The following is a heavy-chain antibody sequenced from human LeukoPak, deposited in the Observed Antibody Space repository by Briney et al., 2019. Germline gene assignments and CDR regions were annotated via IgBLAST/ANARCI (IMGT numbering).Heavy chain of an antibody. V-gene: IGHV3-23*01. CDR3: AKEHDLWHEQGNWFDT. J-gene: IGHJ5*02. D-gene: IGHD3-3*01. CDR2: INDDTP. CDR1: GFTFSRYW. Sequence: GGSLRLSCVASGFTFSRYWMHWVRQAPGKGLEWVSAINDDTPYYTDSVKGRFTVSRDNSKDTLYLHLNSLRAEDTAIYYCAKEHDLWHEQGNWFDTWGQGVLVTVSS.